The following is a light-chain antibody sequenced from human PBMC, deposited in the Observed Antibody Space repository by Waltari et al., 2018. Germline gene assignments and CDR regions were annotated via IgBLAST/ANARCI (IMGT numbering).Light chain of an antibody. J-gene: IGLJ1*01. CDR2: DVS. CDR1: TSDVGGYDY. CDR3: SSYTTSGTL. V-gene: IGLV2-14*03. Sequence: QSALTQPASVSGSPGQSIAIPCTGTTSDVGGYDYVSWYPQHPGKAPKLMIYDVSNRRSGVSNRFACSKSGNTASLTISGLQAEDEADYYCSSYTTSGTLFGTGTNVIVL.